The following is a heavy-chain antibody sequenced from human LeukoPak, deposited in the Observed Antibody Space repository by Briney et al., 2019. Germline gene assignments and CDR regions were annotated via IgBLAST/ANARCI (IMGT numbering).Heavy chain of an antibody. V-gene: IGHV4-39*01. CDR2: IYYSGST. CDR3: ARQWIASGWPDDAFDI. CDR1: GGSISSSSYY. D-gene: IGHD6-19*01. Sequence: SETLSLTCTVSGGSISSSSYYWGWIRQPPGKRLEWIGSIYYSGSTNYNPSLKSRVTISVDTSKNQFSLKLSSVTAADTAVYYCARQWIASGWPDDAFDIWGQGTMVTVSS. J-gene: IGHJ3*02.